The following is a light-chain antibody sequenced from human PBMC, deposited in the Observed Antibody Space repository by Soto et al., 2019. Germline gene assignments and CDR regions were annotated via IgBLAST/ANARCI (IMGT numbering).Light chain of an antibody. CDR1: QSLRGW. V-gene: IGKV1-5*03. CDR3: QQYHSYPLT. J-gene: IGKJ4*01. CDR2: KAS. Sequence: DIQMTQSPSTLSASVGDRVTISCRASQSLRGWLVWYQQKPGKVPNLLIYKASRLASGVPSRFSGSESGPEFTLTISSLQPDDFATYYCQQYHSYPLTFGGGTKVEIK.